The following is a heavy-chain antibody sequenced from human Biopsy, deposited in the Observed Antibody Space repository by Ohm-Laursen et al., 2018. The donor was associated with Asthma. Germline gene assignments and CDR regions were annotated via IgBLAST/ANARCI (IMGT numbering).Heavy chain of an antibody. J-gene: IGHJ4*02. CDR3: AKDVFPGWELRRGPDY. CDR1: GFTFSNYG. CDR2: ISFDGSNK. D-gene: IGHD1-26*01. V-gene: IGHV3-30*18. Sequence: FLRLSCSASGFTFSNYGMHWVRQAPGKGLDWVAVISFDGSNKNYTDSVKGRFTISRDNSRNTLHLQMNSLRAEDTAVYYCAKDVFPGWELRRGPDYWGQGTLGTVSS.